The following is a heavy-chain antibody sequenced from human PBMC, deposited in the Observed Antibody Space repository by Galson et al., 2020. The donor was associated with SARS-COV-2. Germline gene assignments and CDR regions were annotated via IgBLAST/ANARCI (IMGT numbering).Heavy chain of an antibody. CDR1: GFTLDDST. V-gene: IGHV3-43*01. D-gene: IGHD3-22*01. CDR3: AKGDPYDSSGPMPIH. CDR2: ISWDGRST. J-gene: IGHJ4*02. Sequence: GGSLRLSCTVSGFTLDDSTTHWVRQPPGKGLEWVSLISWDGRSTYYADSVKGRFTISRDNNRNSLHLRMNSLRTEDTALYYCAKGDPYDSSGPMPIHWGQGTLVTVSS.